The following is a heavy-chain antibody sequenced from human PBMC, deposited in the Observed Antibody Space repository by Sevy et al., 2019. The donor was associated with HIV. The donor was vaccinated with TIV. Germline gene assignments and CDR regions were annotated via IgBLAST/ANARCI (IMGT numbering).Heavy chain of an antibody. CDR3: ARHGGLVDRGFDY. Sequence: SETLSLTCIVSGGSIGRNSYDWGWIRQSPGKGLEWIGSIFFSGRTNCATSLKSRVTISVDKSKNQLSLQMRSVTATDTALYYCARHGGLVDRGFDYWGQGTLVTVSS. CDR2: IFFSGRT. CDR1: GGSIGRNSYD. V-gene: IGHV4-39*01. D-gene: IGHD3-10*01. J-gene: IGHJ4*02.